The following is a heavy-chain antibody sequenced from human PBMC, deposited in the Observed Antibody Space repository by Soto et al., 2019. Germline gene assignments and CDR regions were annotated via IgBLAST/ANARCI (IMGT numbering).Heavy chain of an antibody. CDR2: IIPIFGTA. Sequence: SVKVSCKASGGTFSSYAISWVRQAPGQGLEWMGGIIPIFGTANYAQKFQGRVTITADESTSTAYTELSSLRSEDTAVYYCARVHGAYYDFWSGPLQHWGQGTLVTV. D-gene: IGHD3-3*01. CDR3: ARVHGAYYDFWSGPLQH. CDR1: GGTFSSYA. V-gene: IGHV1-69*13. J-gene: IGHJ1*01.